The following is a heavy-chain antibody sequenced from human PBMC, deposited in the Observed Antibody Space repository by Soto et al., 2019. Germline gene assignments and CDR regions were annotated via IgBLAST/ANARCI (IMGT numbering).Heavy chain of an antibody. Sequence: QVQLVESGGGVVQPGRSLRLSCAAPGFTFSSYGMNSVSQAPGKGLEWASVIWYDGSNKYYADSVKGRFTISRDNSKNALYLQMSSLRAEGTAVYYCARDREVYCSGGSCYTFNWVDPWCKGTLVSVSS. V-gene: IGHV3-33*01. CDR3: ARDREVYCSGGSCYTFNWVDP. D-gene: IGHD2-15*01. CDR1: GFTFSSYG. J-gene: IGHJ5*02. CDR2: IWYDGSNK.